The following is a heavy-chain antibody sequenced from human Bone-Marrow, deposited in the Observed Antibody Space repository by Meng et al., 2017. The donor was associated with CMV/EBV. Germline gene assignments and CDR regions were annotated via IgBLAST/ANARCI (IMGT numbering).Heavy chain of an antibody. Sequence: GGSMRPSCTAAGFTFSRDWMTWVRQAPGKGLEWVANIKKEGGTIYYVDAVKGRFTTSRDNAKNSLYLQMNSLRVEDTAVYYCARIGYSSSSLDDWGQGTLVTVSS. J-gene: IGHJ4*02. CDR3: ARIGYSSSSLDD. CDR1: GFTFSRDW. CDR2: IKKEGGTI. V-gene: IGHV3-7*01. D-gene: IGHD6-13*01.